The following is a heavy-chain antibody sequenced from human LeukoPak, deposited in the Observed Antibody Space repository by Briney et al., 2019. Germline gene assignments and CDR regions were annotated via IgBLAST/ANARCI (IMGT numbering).Heavy chain of an antibody. CDR2: ISWSGGSV. CDR1: GFTFDDYA. J-gene: IGHJ3*02. Sequence: GGSLRLSRGASGFTFDDYAMHWVRQAPGKGLEWVSGISWSGGSVGYADSVKGRFTISRDNAKNSLYLQMNSLRVEDTALYYCARGGGSSTDDDFNIWGQGTMVTVSS. V-gene: IGHV3-9*01. CDR3: ARGGGSSTDDDFNI. D-gene: IGHD3-10*01.